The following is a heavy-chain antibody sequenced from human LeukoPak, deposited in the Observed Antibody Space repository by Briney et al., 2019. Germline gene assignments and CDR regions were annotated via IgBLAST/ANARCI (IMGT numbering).Heavy chain of an antibody. Sequence: GGSLRLSCAASGFTFSSYAMHWVRQAPGKGLEWVSYISSSSSTIYYADSVKGRFTISRDNAKNSLYLQMNSLRAEDTAVYYCARDSVVVAATPGNMDVWGQGTTVTVSS. CDR1: GFTFSSYA. J-gene: IGHJ6*02. CDR3: ARDSVVVAATPGNMDV. D-gene: IGHD2-15*01. CDR2: ISSSSSTI. V-gene: IGHV3-48*04.